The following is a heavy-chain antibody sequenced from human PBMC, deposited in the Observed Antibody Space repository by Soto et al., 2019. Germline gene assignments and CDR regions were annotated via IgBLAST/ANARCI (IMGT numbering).Heavy chain of an antibody. CDR2: IVVGSGNT. CDR1: GFTFSSSA. V-gene: IGHV1-58*01. CDR3: AAGKGNSHGYGNY. Sequence: QMQLVQSGPEVKKPGTSVKVSCKASGFTFSSSAVQWVRQARGQRLGWIGWIVVGSGNTDYAQKFKERVTITRDMSTSKGYMELSSLRSEDTAVYYCAAGKGNSHGYGNYWGQGTLVTVAS. J-gene: IGHJ4*02. D-gene: IGHD3-22*01.